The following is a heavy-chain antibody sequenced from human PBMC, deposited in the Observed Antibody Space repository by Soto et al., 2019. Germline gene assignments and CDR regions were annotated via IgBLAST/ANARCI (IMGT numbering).Heavy chain of an antibody. Sequence: QVQLVQSGAEVKKPGASVKVSCKASGYTFTSYGISWVRQAPGQGLEWMGWISAYNGNTNYAQKLQGRVTMTTDTSTSTADRELRSLRSDDTAVYYCARDRGAYYYGSGGDYWGQGTLVTVSS. J-gene: IGHJ4*02. CDR1: GYTFTSYG. CDR2: ISAYNGNT. D-gene: IGHD3-10*01. V-gene: IGHV1-18*01. CDR3: ARDRGAYYYGSGGDY.